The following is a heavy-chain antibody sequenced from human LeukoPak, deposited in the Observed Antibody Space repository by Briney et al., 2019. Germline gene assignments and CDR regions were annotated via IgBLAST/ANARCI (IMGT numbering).Heavy chain of an antibody. J-gene: IGHJ3*02. D-gene: IGHD3-22*01. CDR2: ISGSGGST. V-gene: IGHV3-23*01. CDR1: GFTFSSYA. Sequence: PGGSLRLSCAASGFTFSSYAVSWVRQAPGKGLEWVSAISGSGGSTYYADSVKGRFTISRDNSKNTLYLQMNSLRAEDTAVYYCAKGSGSATDYYDSSGYPHDAFDIWGQGTMVTVSS. CDR3: AKGSGSATDYYDSSGYPHDAFDI.